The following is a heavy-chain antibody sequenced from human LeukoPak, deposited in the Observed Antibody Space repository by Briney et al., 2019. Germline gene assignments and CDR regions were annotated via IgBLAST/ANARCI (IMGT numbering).Heavy chain of an antibody. Sequence: NPSETLSLTCTVSGGSISSYYWSWIRQPPGKGLEWIGYIYYSGSTNYNPSLKSRVTISVDTSKNQFSLKLSSVTAADTAVYYCARNGGGDIVATVYYFYYWGQGTLVTVSS. V-gene: IGHV4-59*01. CDR2: IYYSGST. CDR3: ARNGGGDIVATVYYFYY. D-gene: IGHD5-12*01. CDR1: GGSISSYY. J-gene: IGHJ4*02.